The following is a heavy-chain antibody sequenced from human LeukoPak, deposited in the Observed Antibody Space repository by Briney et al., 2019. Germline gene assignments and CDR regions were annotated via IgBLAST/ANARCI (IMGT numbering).Heavy chain of an antibody. CDR3: ARVYDYDFWSGYYGRNYYYMDV. V-gene: IGHV3-7*01. Sequence: QRGGSVRLSCATSGFTFRNNWMSWVRQAPGKGLEWVANIKQDGSEKYYVDSVKGRFTISRDNAQNSVSLQMDSLRVEDTAVYYCARVYDYDFWSGYYGRNYYYMDVWGKGTTVTVSS. CDR2: IKQDGSEK. CDR1: GFTFRNNW. J-gene: IGHJ6*03. D-gene: IGHD3-3*01.